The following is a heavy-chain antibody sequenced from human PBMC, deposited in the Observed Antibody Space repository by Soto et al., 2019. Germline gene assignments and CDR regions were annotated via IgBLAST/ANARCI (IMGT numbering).Heavy chain of an antibody. CDR1: GGTFSSYT. CDR3: ASMVRGIILGGNYFDY. CDR2: IIPILGIA. D-gene: IGHD3-10*01. V-gene: IGHV1-69*02. Sequence: QVQLVQSGAEVKKPGSSVKVSCKASGGTFSSYTIIWVRQAPGQGLEWMGRIIPILGIADYAQKFQGRVTLXXDTSTTTAYMELSSLRSEDTAVYYCASMVRGIILGGNYFDYWGQGTLVTVSS. J-gene: IGHJ4*02.